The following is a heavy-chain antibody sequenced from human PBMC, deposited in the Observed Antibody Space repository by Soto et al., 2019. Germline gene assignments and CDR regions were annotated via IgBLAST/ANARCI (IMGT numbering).Heavy chain of an antibody. CDR1: GYTFISYD. CDR3: ARGRRCRTSTSPALWSVSYYYKMDV. V-gene: IGHV1-8*01. D-gene: IGHD2-2*01. CDR2: LNPNSGNT. J-gene: IGHJ6*03. Sequence: QVQLVQSGAEVKKPGASVKVSCKASGYTFISYDINWVRQATGQGLEWMGSLNPNSGNTVYAQKFQGRVTVTRNTSIATAYMELSSLRSDDTAVYYCARGRRCRTSTSPALWSVSYYYKMDVWGEGTTVTVSS.